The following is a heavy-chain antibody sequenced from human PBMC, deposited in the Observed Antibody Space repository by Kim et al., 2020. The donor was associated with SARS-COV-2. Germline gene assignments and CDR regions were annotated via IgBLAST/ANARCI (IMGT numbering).Heavy chain of an antibody. V-gene: IGHV1-18*01. Sequence: ASVKVSCKASGYTFTSYGISWVRQAPGQGLEWMGWISAYNGNTNYAQKLQGRVTMTTDTSTSTAYMELRSLRSDDTAVYYCARDSPPGVSYQLLSPTYYYYYGMDVWGQGTTVTVSS. CDR3: ARDSPPGVSYQLLSPTYYYYYGMDV. CDR1: GYTFTSYG. J-gene: IGHJ6*02. CDR2: ISAYNGNT. D-gene: IGHD2-2*01.